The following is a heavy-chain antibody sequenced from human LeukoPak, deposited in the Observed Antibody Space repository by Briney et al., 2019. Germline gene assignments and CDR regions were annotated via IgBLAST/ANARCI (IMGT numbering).Heavy chain of an antibody. D-gene: IGHD4-17*01. J-gene: IGHJ4*02. CDR3: ARGEGPGHGDYVD. V-gene: IGHV3-23*01. CDR2: ISGNAGST. CDR1: GFTFNSYA. Sequence: GGSLRLSCAASGFTFNSYAMSWVRQAPGKGLEWVSAISGNAGSTYYADSVKGRFTISRDNSKNTLYLQMNSLRADDTAVYFCARGEGPGHGDYVDWGQGTLVTVSS.